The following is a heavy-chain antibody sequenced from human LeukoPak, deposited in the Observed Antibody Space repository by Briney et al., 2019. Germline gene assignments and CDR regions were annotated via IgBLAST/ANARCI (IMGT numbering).Heavy chain of an antibody. J-gene: IGHJ6*03. Sequence: SETLSLTCTVSGGSVSSGSYYWSWIRQPPGKGLEWIGYIYYSGGTNYNPSLKSRVTISVDTSKNQFSLKLSSVTAADTAVYYCARGSSSLEWLLYLDYYYMDVWGKGTTVTVSS. V-gene: IGHV4-61*01. CDR2: IYYSGGT. CDR3: ARGSSSLEWLLYLDYYYMDV. CDR1: GGSVSSGSYY. D-gene: IGHD3-3*01.